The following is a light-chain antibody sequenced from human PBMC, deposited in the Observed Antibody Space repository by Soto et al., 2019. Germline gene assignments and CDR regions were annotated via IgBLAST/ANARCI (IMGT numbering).Light chain of an antibody. CDR1: TSNIESHT. Sequence: QSVLSQPPSASGTPGQRVTISCSGSTSNIESHTVNWYQNLPGTAPKLLINTNNQRPSGVPDRVSGYKSGTSAYLVISGLQSEDEADYYCATWDDSLKGVFGTGTKLTVL. J-gene: IGLJ1*01. CDR3: ATWDDSLKGV. CDR2: TNN. V-gene: IGLV1-44*01.